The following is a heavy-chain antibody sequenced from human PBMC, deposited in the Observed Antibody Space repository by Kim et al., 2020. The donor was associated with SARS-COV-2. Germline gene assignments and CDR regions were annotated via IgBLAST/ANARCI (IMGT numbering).Heavy chain of an antibody. CDR1: GVSIRGYY. Sequence: SETLSLTCTVSGVSIRGYYWGWIRQPPGKGLEWIGNISPDGSTYYIPSLRSRITISLDTSQTRFSLQPTSVTAADTAVYFCARHLWDFSKPHDYLDY. CDR2: ISPDGST. J-gene: IGHJ4*01. CDR3: ARHLWDFSKPHDYLDY. D-gene: IGHD3-3*01. V-gene: IGHV4-59*04.